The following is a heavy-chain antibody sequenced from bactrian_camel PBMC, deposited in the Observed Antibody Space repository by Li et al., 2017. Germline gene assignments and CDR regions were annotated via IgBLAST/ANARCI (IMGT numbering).Heavy chain of an antibody. V-gene: IGHV3S1*01. CDR1: GFTFSSYW. CDR2: INSGGRTT. Sequence: HVQLVESGGGLVQPGGSLRLSCVASGFTFSSYWMYWVRQAPGKGLEWVSSINSGGRTTYYADSVKGRFTISKDDAKDTLYLEMNNLEPEDTAMYYCAADSVGRCRPAGWVQRPSVAAYDYWGQGTQVTVS. CDR3: AADSVGRCRPAGWVQRPSVAAYDY. D-gene: IGHD5*01. J-gene: IGHJ4*01.